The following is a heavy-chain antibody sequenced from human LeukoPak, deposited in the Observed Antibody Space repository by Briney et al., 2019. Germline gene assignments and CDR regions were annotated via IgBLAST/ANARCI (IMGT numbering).Heavy chain of an antibody. D-gene: IGHD5-18*01. Sequence: GRSLRLSCAASGFTFSSYAMHWVRQAPGKGLEWVAVISYDGSNKYYAESVKGRFTISRDNSKNTLYLQMNSLRAEDTAVYYCARLVDTAMVWGQGTLVTVSS. CDR3: ARLVDTAMV. J-gene: IGHJ4*02. CDR1: GFTFSSYA. CDR2: ISYDGSNK. V-gene: IGHV3-30-3*01.